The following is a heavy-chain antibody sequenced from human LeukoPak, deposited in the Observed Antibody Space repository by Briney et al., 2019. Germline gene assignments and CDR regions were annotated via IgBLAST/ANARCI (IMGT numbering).Heavy chain of an antibody. CDR2: MNPNSGNT. J-gene: IGHJ4*02. D-gene: IGHD3-10*01. CDR1: GYTFTSYD. V-gene: IGHV1-8*01. CDR3: ARGQERYYGSGDFDY. Sequence: GASVKVSCTASGYTFTSYDINWVRQAPGQGLEWMGWMNPNSGNTGYAQKFQGRVTMTRNTSISTAYMELSSLRSEDTAVYYCARGQERYYGSGDFDYWGQGTLVTVSS.